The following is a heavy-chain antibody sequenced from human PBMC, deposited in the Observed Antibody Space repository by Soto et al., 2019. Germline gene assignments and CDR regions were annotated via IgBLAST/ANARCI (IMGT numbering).Heavy chain of an antibody. CDR2: ISGGGGGT. Sequence: EVQLLESGGGLVQPGGSLRLSCAASGFTFSNYAMSWVRQAPGKGLEWVSSISGGGGGTHYADSVKGRLTISRDNSKKTRYLQMNSLRAEDTAVYYCAKGSHYDILTAYQGFDYWGQGTLVTVSS. V-gene: IGHV3-23*01. D-gene: IGHD3-9*01. CDR1: GFTFSNYA. CDR3: AKGSHYDILTAYQGFDY. J-gene: IGHJ4*02.